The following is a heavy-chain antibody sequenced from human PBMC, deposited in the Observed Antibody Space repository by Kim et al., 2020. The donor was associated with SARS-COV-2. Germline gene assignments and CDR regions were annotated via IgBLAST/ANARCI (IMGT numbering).Heavy chain of an antibody. Sequence: YNPSLKSRVTISVDTSKNQFSLKLSSVTAADTAVYYCARIMVRGYYYFDYWGQGTLVTVSS. D-gene: IGHD3-10*01. CDR3: ARIMVRGYYYFDY. J-gene: IGHJ4*02. V-gene: IGHV4-34*01.